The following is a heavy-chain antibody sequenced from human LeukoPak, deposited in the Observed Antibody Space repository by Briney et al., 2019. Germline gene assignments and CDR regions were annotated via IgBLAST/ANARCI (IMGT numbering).Heavy chain of an antibody. CDR3: TRGGEEPFDY. Sequence: GGSLRLSCAGFGFTFTRFWMHWVRQAPGKGPVWVARINVEGTTTTYADSVEGRFTISRDENTLYLQMNHLRVDDTAVYYCTRGGEEPFDYWGQGTLVTVSP. J-gene: IGHJ4*02. CDR1: GFTFTRFW. D-gene: IGHD3-10*01. CDR2: INVEGTTT. V-gene: IGHV3-74*01.